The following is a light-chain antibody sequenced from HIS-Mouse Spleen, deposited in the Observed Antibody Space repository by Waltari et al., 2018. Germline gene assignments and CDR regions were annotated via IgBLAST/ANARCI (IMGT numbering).Light chain of an antibody. CDR1: TTSFAGSNS. CDR3: SSYTSSSTLV. J-gene: IGLJ3*02. CDR2: DVS. V-gene: IGLV2-14*03. Sequence: QSALTQPAPVSGPPGQSITIPSPRTTTSFAGSNSLPWFQQHPGNAPKLMIYDVSNRPSGVSNRFSGSKSGNTASLTISGLQAEDEADYYCSSYTSSSTLVFGGGTKLTVL.